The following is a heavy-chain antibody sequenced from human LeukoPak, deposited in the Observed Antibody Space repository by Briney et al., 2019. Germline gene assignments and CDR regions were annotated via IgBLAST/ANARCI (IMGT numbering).Heavy chain of an antibody. Sequence: SETLSLTCTVSGGSISSYYWSWIRQPPGKGLEWIGYISYSGSTNYNPSLRSRITMSVDTSKNQFSLKLTSVTAADTAVYYCARASSGPYRRLDYWGQGTLVTVSS. D-gene: IGHD3-3*01. CDR3: ARASSGPYRRLDY. CDR2: ISYSGST. J-gene: IGHJ4*02. V-gene: IGHV4-59*08. CDR1: GGSISSYY.